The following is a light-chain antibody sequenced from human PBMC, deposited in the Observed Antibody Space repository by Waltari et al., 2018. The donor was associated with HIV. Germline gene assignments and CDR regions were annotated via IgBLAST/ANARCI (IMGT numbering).Light chain of an antibody. CDR3: QQYGSSLFT. CDR1: QSVPANY. CDR2: AAS. J-gene: IGKJ3*01. V-gene: IGKV3-20*01. Sequence: EIVLTQSPGTLSLSPGERVTLSCRASQSVPANYVAWYQQKPAQAPRLLIYAASRSATGMPDRFSGGGSGTDFTLTINSLEPEDFAVYFCQQYGSSLFTFGPGTKVDLK.